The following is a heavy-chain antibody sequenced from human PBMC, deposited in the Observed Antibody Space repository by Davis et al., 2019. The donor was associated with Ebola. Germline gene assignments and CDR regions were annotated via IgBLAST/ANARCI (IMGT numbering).Heavy chain of an antibody. CDR3: ARDRSLAS. CDR1: GFTLSTYW. CDR2: IKQDGNEK. Sequence: GESLKISCAASGFTLSTYWMNWVRQAPGKGLEWVANIKQDGNEKYYVDSVKGRFTISRDNAKNSLYLQMNSLRAEDTAVYYCARDRSLASWSPGTLVTVSS. J-gene: IGHJ4*02. V-gene: IGHV3-7*01.